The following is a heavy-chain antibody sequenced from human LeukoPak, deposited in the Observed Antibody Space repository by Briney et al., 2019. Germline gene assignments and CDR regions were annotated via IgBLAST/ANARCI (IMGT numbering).Heavy chain of an antibody. CDR2: IGSAGDT. V-gene: IGHV3-13*01. J-gene: IGHJ5*02. Sequence: PGGSLRLSCAASGFTFSSYDMHWVRQGTGKGLEWVSTIGSAGDTYYPGSVKGRFTISRENAKNSLYLQMNSLRAGDTAVYYCARSIGAYGSGSSWFDPWGQGTLVTVSS. D-gene: IGHD3-10*01. CDR1: GFTFSSYD. CDR3: ARSIGAYGSGSSWFDP.